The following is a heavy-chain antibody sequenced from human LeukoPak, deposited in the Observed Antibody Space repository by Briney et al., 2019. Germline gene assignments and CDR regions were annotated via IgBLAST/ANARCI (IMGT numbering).Heavy chain of an antibody. V-gene: IGHV3-30*02. J-gene: IGHJ6*03. CDR1: GFMFGNYN. D-gene: IGHD6-6*01. CDR3: AKSDSSSSMYYMDV. CDR2: IRYDGSNK. Sequence: GGSLRLSCTASGFMFGNYNMHWVRQAPGKGLEWVAFIRYDGSNKYYADSVKGRFTISRDNSKNTLYLQMNSLRAEDTAVYYCAKSDSSSSMYYMDVWGKGTTVTVSS.